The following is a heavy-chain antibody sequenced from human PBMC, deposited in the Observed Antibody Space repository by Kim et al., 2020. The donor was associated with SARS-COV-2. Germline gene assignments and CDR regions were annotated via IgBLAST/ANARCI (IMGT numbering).Heavy chain of an antibody. CDR3: ARDSLVGRTLAVAGAFDI. CDR2: ISSSSSTI. D-gene: IGHD6-19*01. J-gene: IGHJ3*02. Sequence: GGSLRLSCAASGFTFSSYSMNWVRQAPGKGLEWVSYISSSSSTIYYADSVKGRFTVSRDNAKNSLYLQMNSLRDEDKAVYYCARDSLVGRTLAVAGAFDIWGQGTMVTVS. CDR1: GFTFSSYS. V-gene: IGHV3-48*02.